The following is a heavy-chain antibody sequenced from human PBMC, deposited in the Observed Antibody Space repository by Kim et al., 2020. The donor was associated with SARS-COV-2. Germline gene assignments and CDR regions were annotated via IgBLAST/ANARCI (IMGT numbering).Heavy chain of an antibody. V-gene: IGHV3-21*01. J-gene: IGHJ4*02. CDR3: ARVLTSGWSYFDY. Sequence: DDSMQCRFTIHRDNARASLYLQMNRLRAEDTAVYYCARVLTSGWSYFDYWGQGTLVTVSS. D-gene: IGHD6-19*01.